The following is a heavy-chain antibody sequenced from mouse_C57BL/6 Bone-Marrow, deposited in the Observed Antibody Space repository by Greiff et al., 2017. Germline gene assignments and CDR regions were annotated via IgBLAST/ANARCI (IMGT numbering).Heavy chain of an antibody. D-gene: IGHD1-1*01. CDR3: ATPYNGSSRYAMDY. CDR1: GYTFTSYG. J-gene: IGHJ4*01. V-gene: IGHV1-81*01. Sequence: VQLQQSGAELARPGASVKLSCKASGYTFTSYGISWVKQRTGQGLEWIGEIYPRSGNTYYNEKFKGKATLTADKSSSTAYMELRSLTSEDSAVYFCATPYNGSSRYAMDYWGQGTTVTVSS. CDR2: IYPRSGNT.